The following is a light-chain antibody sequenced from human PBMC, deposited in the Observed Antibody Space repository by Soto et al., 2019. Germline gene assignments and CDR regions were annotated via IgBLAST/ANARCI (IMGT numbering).Light chain of an antibody. CDR2: DVT. V-gene: IGLV2-14*03. Sequence: QSALTQPASVSGSPGQSITISCDGTSSDIGAYNYVSWYQQHPGKAPKLLIYDVTNRPSGVSDRLSGSKSGRTASLSISGIQADDEAEYYCSPYTARIPVVFGGGTKLTVL. CDR3: SPYTARIPVV. CDR1: SSDIGAYNY. J-gene: IGLJ2*01.